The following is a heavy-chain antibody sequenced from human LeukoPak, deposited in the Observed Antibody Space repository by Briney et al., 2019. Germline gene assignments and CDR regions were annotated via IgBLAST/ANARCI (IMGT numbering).Heavy chain of an antibody. V-gene: IGHV4-39*07. CDR2: SYYSGST. CDR1: GGSISSSSYY. Sequence: SETLSLTCTVSGGSISSSSYYWGWIRQPPGKGLEWIGTSYYSGSTYYNPSLKSRVTISVDTSKNQFYLKLSSVTAADTAVYYCARLYYGSGSPKVDPWGQGTLVTVSS. CDR3: ARLYYGSGSPKVDP. J-gene: IGHJ5*02. D-gene: IGHD3-10*01.